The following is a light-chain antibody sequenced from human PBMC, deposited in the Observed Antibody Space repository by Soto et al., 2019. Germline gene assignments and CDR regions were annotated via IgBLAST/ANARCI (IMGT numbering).Light chain of an antibody. CDR3: GTWDSILSAML. V-gene: IGLV1-51*01. CDR2: DNN. Sequence: QSVLTKPPSVSAAPGQKVTISCSGSSSNIGNNYVSWYQQLPGTAPKLLIYDNNKRPSGIPDRFSASKSGTSATLGITGLQTGDEADYYCGTWDSILSAMLFGGGTKLTVL. J-gene: IGLJ2*01. CDR1: SSNIGNNY.